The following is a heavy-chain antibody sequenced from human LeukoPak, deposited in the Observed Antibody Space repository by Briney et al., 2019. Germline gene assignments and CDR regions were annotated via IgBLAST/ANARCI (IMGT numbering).Heavy chain of an antibody. CDR3: ARDYKYAFDN. CDR2: IGIDSGNT. Sequence: GGSLRLSCAASGFRFSDYSMKWVRQAPGKGLEWISYIGIDSGNTHYADSVKGRFTISGDKAKNSLYLQMHSLRVEDTAVYYCARDYKYAFDNWGQGTLVTVSS. CDR1: GFRFSDYS. D-gene: IGHD5-24*01. J-gene: IGHJ4*02. V-gene: IGHV3-48*01.